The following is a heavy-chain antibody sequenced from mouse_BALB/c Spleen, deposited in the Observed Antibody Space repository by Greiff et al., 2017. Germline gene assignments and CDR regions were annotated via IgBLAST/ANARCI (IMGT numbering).Heavy chain of an antibody. V-gene: IGHV1-7*01. Sequence: VKLVESGAELAKPGASVKMSCKASGYTFTSYWMHWVKQRPGQGLEWIGYINPSTGYTEYNQKFKDKATLTADKSSSTAYMQLSSLTSEDSAVYYCARGFYYDYEGYYAMDYWGQGTSVTVSS. J-gene: IGHJ4*01. CDR1: GYTFTSYW. CDR2: INPSTGYT. CDR3: ARGFYYDYEGYYAMDY. D-gene: IGHD2-4*01.